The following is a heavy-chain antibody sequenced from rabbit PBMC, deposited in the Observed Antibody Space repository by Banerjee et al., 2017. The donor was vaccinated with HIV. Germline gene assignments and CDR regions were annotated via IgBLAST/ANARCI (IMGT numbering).Heavy chain of an antibody. D-gene: IGHD4-1*01. CDR2: IYAGSGIT. Sequence: QEQLVESGGGLVQPEGSLTLTCKASGFDFSSNAMCWVRQAPGKGLEWIACIYAGSGITVYASWAKGRFTISKTSSTTVTLQMTSLTAADTATYFCARDLAGVIGWNFNLWGQGTLVTVS. CDR1: GFDFSSNA. J-gene: IGHJ4*01. CDR3: ARDLAGVIGWNFNL. V-gene: IGHV1S45*01.